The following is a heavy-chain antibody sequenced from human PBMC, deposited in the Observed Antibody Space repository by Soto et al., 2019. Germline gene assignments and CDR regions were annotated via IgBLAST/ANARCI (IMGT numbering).Heavy chain of an antibody. V-gene: IGHV3-30-3*01. CDR1: GFTFSSYA. D-gene: IGHD3-3*01. CDR3: ARGVGRITIFGVARVDAFDI. CDR2: ISYDGSNK. Sequence: SGGSLRLSCAASGFTFSSYAMHWVRQAPGKGLEWVAVISYDGSNKYYADSVKGRFTISRDSSKNTLYLQMNSLRAEDTAVYYCARGVGRITIFGVARVDAFDIWGQGTMVTVSS. J-gene: IGHJ3*02.